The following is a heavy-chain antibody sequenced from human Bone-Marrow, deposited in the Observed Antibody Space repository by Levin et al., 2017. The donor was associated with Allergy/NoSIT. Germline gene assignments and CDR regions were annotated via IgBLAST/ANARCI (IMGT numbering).Heavy chain of an antibody. CDR3: ARRGPEYDAFDI. CDR2: IVPMSGVA. V-gene: IGHV1-69*13. CDR1: GGTFTAYP. Sequence: SVKVSCKASGGTFTAYPFIWVRQAPGQGLEWMGRIVPMSGVAHYAQNFQGRVTLSADESTSTAFLQLSSLRSEDTAVYFCARRGPEYDAFDIWGQGTKVTVSS. D-gene: IGHD1-14*01. J-gene: IGHJ3*02.